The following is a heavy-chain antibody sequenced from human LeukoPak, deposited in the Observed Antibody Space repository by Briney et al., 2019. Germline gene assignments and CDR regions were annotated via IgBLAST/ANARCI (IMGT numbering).Heavy chain of an antibody. CDR1: GFTFSNYA. V-gene: IGHV3-23*01. CDR2: ISGGGGGT. J-gene: IGHJ2*01. D-gene: IGHD4-23*01. CDR3: AKDRDYGGNSGGYFDL. Sequence: GGSLRLSCAASGFTFSNYAMSWVRQAPGKGLEWVSGISGGGGGTTSYADSVKGRFTISRDNSKNTLYLQMNSLRAEDTAVYYCAKDRDYGGNSGGYFDLWGRGTLVTVSS.